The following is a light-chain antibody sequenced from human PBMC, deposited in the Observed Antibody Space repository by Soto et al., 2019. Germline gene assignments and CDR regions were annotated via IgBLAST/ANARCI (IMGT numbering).Light chain of an antibody. V-gene: IGKV1-9*01. CDR1: QGISNY. J-gene: IGKJ5*01. CDR3: RQVNSYPLT. Sequence: DRQLTQSPSFLSASVGDRVTITCRASQGISNYLAWYQQKAGKAPNLLIYDASTRQSGLQSRFSGSGSGTEFTLTNGSQHPEECATYCCRQVNSYPLTFGQGTRLEIK. CDR2: DAS.